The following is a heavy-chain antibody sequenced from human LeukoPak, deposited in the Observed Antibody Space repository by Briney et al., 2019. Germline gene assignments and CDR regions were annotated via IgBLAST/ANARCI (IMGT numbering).Heavy chain of an antibody. CDR3: AREHSSSSRDYYYYYYMDV. Sequence: SETLSLTCTVSGGSISSYYWSWIRQPPGKGLEWIGYIYYSGSTNYNPSLKSRVTISVDTSKNQFSLNLSSVTAADTAVYYCAREHSSSSRDYYYYYYMDVWGKGTTVTVSS. D-gene: IGHD6-6*01. V-gene: IGHV4-59*01. CDR2: IYYSGST. J-gene: IGHJ6*03. CDR1: GGSISSYY.